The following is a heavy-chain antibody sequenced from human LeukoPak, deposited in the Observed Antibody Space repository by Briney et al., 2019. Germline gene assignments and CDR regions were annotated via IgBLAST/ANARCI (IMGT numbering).Heavy chain of an antibody. CDR1: GFTFSSYE. D-gene: IGHD3-10*01. V-gene: IGHV3-7*01. CDR3: AKVAKYYYGSETYYFFEH. J-gene: IGHJ4*02. Sequence: GGSLRLSCAASGFTFSSYEMNWVRQAPGKGLEWVANINQDGTEKHYVDSVKGRFTISRDNAKNSLSLQMNSLRVEDTAVYYCAKVAKYYYGSETYYFFEHWGQGTPVTASS. CDR2: INQDGTEK.